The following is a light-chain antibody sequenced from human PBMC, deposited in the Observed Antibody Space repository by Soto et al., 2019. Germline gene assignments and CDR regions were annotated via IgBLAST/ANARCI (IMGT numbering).Light chain of an antibody. J-gene: IGLJ1*01. CDR2: EVN. CDR1: SSDVGGYNY. CDR3: RSSAGTNHFSV. Sequence: QSALNHPPSAYGSPLHAVPISCTGTSSDVGGYNYVSWYQQHPGKAHKLMMYEVNKRPSGVPDRFSGAKSGSTASRTVSGLQADHEDDYYCRSSAGTNHFSVFGTWTKVPVL. V-gene: IGLV2-8*01.